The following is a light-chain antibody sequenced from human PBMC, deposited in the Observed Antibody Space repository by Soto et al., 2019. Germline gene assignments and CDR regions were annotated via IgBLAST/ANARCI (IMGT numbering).Light chain of an antibody. CDR3: HQYDDGPYT. Sequence: IVMTQSPATLSVSPGERSTLACRASQSVSSNVAWYQQIPGQTPRLLIYGASTRATGIPVRFSGSGYGTEFTLTISRLQSEDFAVYYCHQYDDGPYTFGQGTKVDI. J-gene: IGKJ2*01. CDR2: GAS. CDR1: QSVSSN. V-gene: IGKV3-15*01.